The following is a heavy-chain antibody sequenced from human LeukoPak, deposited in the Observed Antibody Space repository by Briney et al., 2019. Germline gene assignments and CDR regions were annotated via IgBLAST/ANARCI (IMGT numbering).Heavy chain of an antibody. D-gene: IGHD6-19*01. V-gene: IGHV4-39*01. CDR1: GDSISTNNY. CDR3: AKHGQWLVYTQH. J-gene: IGHJ4*02. CDR2: ILYNGIT. Sequence: SETLSLTCTVSGDSISTNNYWAWIRQPPGKGLEWIGGILYNGITYYNPSLKSRVTVSVDTSKNQFSLKLGSVTAADTAIYYCAKHGQWLVYTQHWGRGTLVTVSP.